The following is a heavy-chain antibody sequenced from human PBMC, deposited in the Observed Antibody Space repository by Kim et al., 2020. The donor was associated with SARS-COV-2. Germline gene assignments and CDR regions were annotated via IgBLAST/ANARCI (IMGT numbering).Heavy chain of an antibody. Sequence: GGSLRLSCAASGFTVSSNYMSWVRQAPGKGLEWVSVIYSGGSTYCADSVKGRFTISRDNSKNTLYLQMNSLRAEDTAVYYCARDRGGLAVGDYWVQGTLVTVSS. D-gene: IGHD3-10*01. J-gene: IGHJ4*02. V-gene: IGHV3-53*01. CDR1: GFTVSSNY. CDR3: ARDRGGLAVGDY. CDR2: IYSGGST.